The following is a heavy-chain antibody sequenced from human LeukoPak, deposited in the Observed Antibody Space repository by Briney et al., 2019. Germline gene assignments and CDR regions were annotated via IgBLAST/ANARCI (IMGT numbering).Heavy chain of an antibody. CDR2: ISSSSSTI. V-gene: IGHV3-48*02. D-gene: IGHD6-6*01. CDR1: GFTLSTYT. J-gene: IGHJ3*02. Sequence: PGGSLRLSCAASGFTLSTYTMNWVRQAPGKGLQWFSYISSSSSTIYYADSVKGRFTISRDNARNSLYLQMNSLRDEDTAVYYCAREYSSSPGRVFDIGGKGKMVTVSS. CDR3: AREYSSSPGRVFDI.